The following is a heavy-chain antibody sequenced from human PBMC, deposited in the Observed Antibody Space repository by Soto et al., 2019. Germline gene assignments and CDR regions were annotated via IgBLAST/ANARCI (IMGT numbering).Heavy chain of an antibody. CDR3: ARGGDGYNSFVNY. J-gene: IGHJ4*02. CDR1: GGSISSYY. CDR2: IYYSGST. Sequence: SETLSLTCTVSGGSISSYYWSWIRQPPGKGLEWIGYIYYSGSTNYNPSLKSRVTISVDTSKNQFSLKLSSVTAADTAVYYCARGGDGYNSFVNYWGQGTLVTVSS. D-gene: IGHD5-12*01. V-gene: IGHV4-59*01.